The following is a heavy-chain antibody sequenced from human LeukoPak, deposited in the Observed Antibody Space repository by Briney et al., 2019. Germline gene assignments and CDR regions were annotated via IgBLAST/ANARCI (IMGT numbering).Heavy chain of an antibody. J-gene: IGHJ4*02. CDR2: INPNSGVT. D-gene: IGHD3-10*01. CDR1: GYTFSGFY. CDR3: ARVLVLSTMVRGPLGY. V-gene: IGHV1-2*02. Sequence: ASVKVSCKASGYTFSGFYIHWVRQAPGQGLEWMGWINPNSGVTNYAQKLQGRVTITRDTSIDTAYMELSRLRSDDTAVYYCARVLVLSTMVRGPLGYWGQGTLVTVSS.